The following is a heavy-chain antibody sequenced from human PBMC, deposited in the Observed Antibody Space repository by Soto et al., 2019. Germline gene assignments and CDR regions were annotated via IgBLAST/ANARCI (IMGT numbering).Heavy chain of an antibody. Sequence: ASVKVSCKASGYTFTSYYMHWVRQAPGQGLEWMGIINPSGGSTSYAQKFQGRVTMTRDTSTSTVYMELSSLRSEDTAVYYCARLASSRGHYYDSSGYRRYYFDYWGQGTLVTVSS. V-gene: IGHV1-46*01. J-gene: IGHJ4*02. CDR3: ARLASSRGHYYDSSGYRRYYFDY. CDR2: INPSGGST. D-gene: IGHD3-22*01. CDR1: GYTFTSYY.